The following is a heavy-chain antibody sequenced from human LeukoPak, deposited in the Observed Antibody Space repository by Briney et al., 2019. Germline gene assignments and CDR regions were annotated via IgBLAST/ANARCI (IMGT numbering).Heavy chain of an antibody. CDR2: IYYSGST. Sequence: SETLSLTCTVSGGSISSSSYYWGWIRQPPGKGLEWIGSIYYSGSTYYNPSLKSRVTISVDTSKNQFSLKLSSVTAADTAVYYCASRKVTMIVVVIPNAFDIWGQGTMVTVSS. CDR3: ASRKVTMIVVVIPNAFDI. J-gene: IGHJ3*02. D-gene: IGHD3-22*01. CDR1: GGSISSSSYY. V-gene: IGHV4-39*01.